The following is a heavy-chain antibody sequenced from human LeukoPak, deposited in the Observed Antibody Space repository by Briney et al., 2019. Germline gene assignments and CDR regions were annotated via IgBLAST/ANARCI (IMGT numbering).Heavy chain of an antibody. J-gene: IGHJ4*02. D-gene: IGHD3-3*01. CDR3: ARGQLRFWDY. Sequence: SETLSLTCTVSGGSINSYYWSWIRQPAEKGLEWIGRIYSSGNTMYSPSLKSRVTMFIATSKNQFSLRLSSVTAADTALYYCARGQLRFWDYWGQGTLVTVSS. CDR1: GGSINSYY. V-gene: IGHV4-4*07. CDR2: IYSSGNT.